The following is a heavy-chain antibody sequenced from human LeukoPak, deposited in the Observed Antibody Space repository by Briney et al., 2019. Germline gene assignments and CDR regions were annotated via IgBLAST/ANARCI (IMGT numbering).Heavy chain of an antibody. V-gene: IGHV4-30-4*08. D-gene: IGHD2-2*02. J-gene: IGHJ3*02. Sequence: SQTLSLTCTVSGGSISSGDYYWSWIRQPPGKGLEWIGYIYYSGSTYYNPSLKSRVTISVDTSKNHFSLKLSSVTAADTAVYYCARDSNVCSSTSCYRDAFDIWGQGTMVTVSS. CDR3: ARDSNVCSSTSCYRDAFDI. CDR1: GGSISSGDYY. CDR2: IYYSGST.